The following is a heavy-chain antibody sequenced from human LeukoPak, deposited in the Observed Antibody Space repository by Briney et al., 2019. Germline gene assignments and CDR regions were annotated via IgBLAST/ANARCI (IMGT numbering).Heavy chain of an antibody. Sequence: GGSLRLSCAASGFTFSSYWMHWVRQAPGKGLVWVSRIISDGSSTSYADSVKGRFTISRDNTKKTLSRQMNSLIAEDTALYYGARDWTMIVVGNWFDAWGQGTLGTVSA. CDR3: ARDWTMIVVGNWFDA. J-gene: IGHJ5*02. D-gene: IGHD3-22*01. V-gene: IGHV3-74*01. CDR2: IISDGSST. CDR1: GFTFSSYW.